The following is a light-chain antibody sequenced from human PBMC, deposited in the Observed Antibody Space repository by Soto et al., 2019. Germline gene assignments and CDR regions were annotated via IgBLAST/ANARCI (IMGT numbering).Light chain of an antibody. CDR3: QQYNSYYT. V-gene: IGKV1-5*03. CDR2: QAS. Sequence: DIQLTQSPSTLSASVGDRVTITCRASQSISSWLAWYQQKAGKAPKLLIYQASSLQSGVPSRFSGNGSGTEFTLSIRSLQPDDFASYYCQQYNSYYTFGQGTKLEI. CDR1: QSISSW. J-gene: IGKJ2*01.